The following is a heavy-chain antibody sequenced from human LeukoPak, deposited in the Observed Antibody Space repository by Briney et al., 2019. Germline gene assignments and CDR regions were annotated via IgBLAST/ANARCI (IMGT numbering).Heavy chain of an antibody. V-gene: IGHV5-51*01. CDR2: IYPGDSDT. J-gene: IGHJ6*03. CDR1: GYSFTSYW. CDR3: ARTYSGYEGYYYYYYMDV. D-gene: IGHD5-12*01. Sequence: GESLKISCKGSGYSFTSYWIGWVRQMPGKGLEWMGIIYPGDSDTRYSPSFQGQVTISADRSISTAYLQWSSLKASDTAMYYCARTYSGYEGYYYYYYMDVWGKGTTVTVSS.